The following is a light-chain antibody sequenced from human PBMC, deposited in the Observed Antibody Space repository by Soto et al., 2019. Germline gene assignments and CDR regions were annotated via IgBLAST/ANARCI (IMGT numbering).Light chain of an antibody. CDR2: DVA. CDR1: SSDVGGSNF. V-gene: IGLV2-14*03. J-gene: IGLJ1*01. CDR3: VSYTSSTTYV. Sequence: QSVLTQPASVSDSPGQSITISCTGTSSDVGGSNFVSWYQQHPGKPPKLIIYDVANRPSGVSNRFSGSKSGSTASLIISRLQTEDEADYYCVSYTSSTTYVFGTGPKLTVL.